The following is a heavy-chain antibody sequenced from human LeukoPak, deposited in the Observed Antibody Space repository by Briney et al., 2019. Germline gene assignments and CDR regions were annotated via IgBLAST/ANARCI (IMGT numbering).Heavy chain of an antibody. D-gene: IGHD6-6*01. V-gene: IGHV4-4*07. J-gene: IGHJ4*02. CDR2: IYTSGST. CDR1: GGSISSYY. CDR3: VAGVGVIAARPLSFDY. Sequence: SQTLSLTCTVSGGSISSYYWSWIRQPAGKGLEWIGRIYTSGSTNYNPSLKSRVTMSVDTSKNQFSLKLSSVTAADTAVYYCVAGVGVIAARPLSFDYWGQGTLVTVSS.